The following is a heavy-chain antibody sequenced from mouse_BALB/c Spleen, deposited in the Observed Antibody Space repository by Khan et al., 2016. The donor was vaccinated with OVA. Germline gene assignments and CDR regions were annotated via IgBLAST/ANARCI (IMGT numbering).Heavy chain of an antibody. J-gene: IGHJ4*01. CDR2: IAPGSGSD. V-gene: IGHV1S41*01. CDR3: ARSNYYVSCLYSMDY. D-gene: IGHD1-1*01. Sequence: DLVKPGASVRLSCKASGYTFTSYWINWIKQRPGQGLEWIGRIAPGSGSDYYNDMFKGTATLTIDTSSSIAYIQVRSLSSEDSAVYFCARSNYYVSCLYSMDYWGQGTSVTVSS. CDR1: GYTFTSYW.